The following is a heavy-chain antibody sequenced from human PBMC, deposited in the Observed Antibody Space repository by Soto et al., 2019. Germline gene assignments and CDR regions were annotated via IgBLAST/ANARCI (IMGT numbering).Heavy chain of an antibody. D-gene: IGHD3-16*01. CDR2: ISGSGGST. CDR3: VKEYTTPTLYHFDY. J-gene: IGHJ4*02. V-gene: IGHV3-23*01. Sequence: GGSLRLSCAASGFTFSSYAMSWVRQAPGKGLEWVSAISGSGGSTYYADSVKGRFTISRDNSKNTLFLQMTSLRPEDTAVYYCVKEYTTPTLYHFDYWGQGTLVTVSS. CDR1: GFTFSSYA.